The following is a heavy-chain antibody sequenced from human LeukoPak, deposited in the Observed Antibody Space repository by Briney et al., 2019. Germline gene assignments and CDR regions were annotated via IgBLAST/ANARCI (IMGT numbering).Heavy chain of an antibody. V-gene: IGHV3-23*01. CDR2: ISAGGGST. CDR1: GLTFSDYS. Sequence: PGGSLRLSCAASGLTFSDYSMTWVRQAPGKGLFWVSGISAGGGSTYYADSVKGRFSISRDNSRNTLYLQMNSLRAEDTAVYYCARDQYSSGWKEVAYWGQGTLVTVSS. J-gene: IGHJ4*02. CDR3: ARDQYSSGWKEVAY. D-gene: IGHD6-19*01.